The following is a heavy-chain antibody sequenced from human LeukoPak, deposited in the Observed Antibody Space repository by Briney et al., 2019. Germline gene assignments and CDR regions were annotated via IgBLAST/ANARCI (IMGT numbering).Heavy chain of an antibody. Sequence: GGSLRLSCAASGFTFSSYAMSWVRQAPGKGLEWVSAISGSGGNTYYADSVKGRFTIFRDNSKNTLYLQMNSLRAEDTAVYYCARWRWLLRLYYFDYWGQGTLVTVSS. J-gene: IGHJ4*02. CDR3: ARWRWLLRLYYFDY. D-gene: IGHD3-22*01. CDR2: ISGSGGNT. CDR1: GFTFSSYA. V-gene: IGHV3-23*01.